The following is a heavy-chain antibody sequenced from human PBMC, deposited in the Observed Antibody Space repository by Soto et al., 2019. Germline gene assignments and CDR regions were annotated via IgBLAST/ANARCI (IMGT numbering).Heavy chain of an antibody. CDR1: GYTFTSYD. Sequence: ASVKVSCKASGYTFTSYDINWVQQATGQGLEWMGWMNPNSGNTGYAQKFQGRVTMTRNTSISTAYMELSSLRSEDTAVYYCARGPPDGYYYYYMDVWGKGTTVTVSS. CDR3: ARGPPDGYYYYYMDV. CDR2: MNPNSGNT. D-gene: IGHD2-8*01. J-gene: IGHJ6*03. V-gene: IGHV1-8*02.